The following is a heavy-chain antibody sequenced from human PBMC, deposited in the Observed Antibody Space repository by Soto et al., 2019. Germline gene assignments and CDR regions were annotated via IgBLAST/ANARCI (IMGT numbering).Heavy chain of an antibody. CDR3: ARSGYCSSTSCRPRGWFDP. V-gene: IGHV3-33*01. CDR2: IWYDGSNK. J-gene: IGHJ5*02. D-gene: IGHD2-2*01. Sequence: VGSLRLSCAASGFTFSSYGMHWVRQAPGKGLEWVAVIWYDGSNKYYADSVKGRFTISRDNSKNTLYLQMNSLRAEDTAVYYCARSGYCSSTSCRPRGWFDPWGQGTLVTVSS. CDR1: GFTFSSYG.